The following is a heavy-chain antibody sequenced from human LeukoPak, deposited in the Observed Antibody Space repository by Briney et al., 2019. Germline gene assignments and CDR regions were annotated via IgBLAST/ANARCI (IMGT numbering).Heavy chain of an antibody. CDR2: IIPILGIA. V-gene: IGHV1-69*04. J-gene: IGHJ4*02. Sequence: SVKVSCKASGGTFSSYAISWVRQAPGQGLEWMGRIIPILGIANYAQKFQGRVTITADKSTSTAYMELSSLRSEDTAVYYCARDYSDSSGYYYQFDYWGQGTLVTVSS. CDR3: ARDYSDSSGYYYQFDY. CDR1: GGTFSSYA. D-gene: IGHD3-22*01.